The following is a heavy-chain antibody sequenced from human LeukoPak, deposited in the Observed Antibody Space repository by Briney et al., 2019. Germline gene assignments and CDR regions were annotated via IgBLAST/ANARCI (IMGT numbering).Heavy chain of an antibody. CDR2: ISSSSSYI. CDR3: ARDRGIAAACFDY. D-gene: IGHD6-13*01. J-gene: IGHJ4*02. CDR1: GFTFSSYS. Sequence: GGSLRLSCAASGFTFSSYSMNWVRQAPGKGLEWVSSISSSSSYIYYADSVKGRFTISRDNAKNSLYLQMNSLRAEDTAVYYCARDRGIAAACFDYWGQGTLVTVSS. V-gene: IGHV3-21*01.